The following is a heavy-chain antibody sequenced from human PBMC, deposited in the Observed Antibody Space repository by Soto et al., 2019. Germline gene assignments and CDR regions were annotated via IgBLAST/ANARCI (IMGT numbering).Heavy chain of an antibody. D-gene: IGHD6-19*01. CDR2: IRFDGSNK. CDR1: GVIFSGYG. V-gene: IGHV3-30*02. Sequence: QVQLVESGGGVVQPGRSLRLSCVAPGVIFSGYGMHWVRQAPGKGLEWVAVIRFDGSNKYYADSVKGRFTISRDNSKNTLYLQMNSLRAEDTAVYYCAQQAVAGTSWFDYWGQGTLVTVSS. CDR3: AQQAVAGTSWFDY. J-gene: IGHJ4*02.